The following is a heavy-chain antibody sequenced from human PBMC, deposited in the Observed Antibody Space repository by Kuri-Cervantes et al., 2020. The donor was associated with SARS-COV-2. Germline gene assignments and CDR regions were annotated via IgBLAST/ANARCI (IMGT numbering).Heavy chain of an antibody. CDR3: AREGYYYDSTEANREGINAFDI. J-gene: IGHJ3*02. CDR1: GFTFSSYW. CDR2: INSDGSST. V-gene: IGHV3-74*01. Sequence: GESLKISCAASGFTFSSYWMHWVRQAPGKGLVWASRINSDGSSTSYADSVKGRFTISRDNAKNTLYLQMNSLRAEDTAVYYCAREGYYYDSTEANREGINAFDIWGQGTMVTVSS. D-gene: IGHD3-22*01.